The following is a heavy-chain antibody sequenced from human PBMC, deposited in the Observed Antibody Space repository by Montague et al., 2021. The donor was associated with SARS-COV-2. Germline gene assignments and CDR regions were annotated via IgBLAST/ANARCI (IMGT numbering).Heavy chain of an antibody. D-gene: IGHD5-12*01. J-gene: IGHJ4*02. V-gene: IGHV3-23*01. CDR3: AKYQVYSGCYFED. Sequence: SLRLSCAASGFTFSSYAMSWVRQAPGKGLEWVSAITGSGDGTYYADSVKGRFTISKDNSKNMLYLQMNSLRAEDTAVYYCAKYQVYSGCYFEDWGQGTLVTVSS. CDR2: ITGSGDGT. CDR1: GFTFSSYA.